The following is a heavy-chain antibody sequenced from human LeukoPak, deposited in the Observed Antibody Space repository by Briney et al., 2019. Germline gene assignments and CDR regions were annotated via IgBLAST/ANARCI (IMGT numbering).Heavy chain of an antibody. CDR3: ARDISSSWYRGDAFDI. V-gene: IGHV3-21*01. CDR2: ISSSSSYI. CDR1: GFTFSSYS. J-gene: IGHJ3*02. Sequence: PGGSLRLSCAASGFTFSSYSMNWVRQAPGKGLEWVSSISSSSSYIYYADSVKGRFTISRDNAKNSLYLQMNSLRAEDTAVYYCARDISSSWYRGDAFDIWGQGTMVTVSS. D-gene: IGHD6-13*01.